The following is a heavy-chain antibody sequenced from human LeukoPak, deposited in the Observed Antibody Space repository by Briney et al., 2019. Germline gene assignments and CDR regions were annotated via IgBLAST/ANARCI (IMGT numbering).Heavy chain of an antibody. J-gene: IGHJ4*02. D-gene: IGHD3-22*01. CDR3: ARDKPYYYDSRDY. CDR2: INPNSGGT. Sequence: GASVKVSCKASGYTFTGYYMHWVRQAPGQGLERMGRINPNSGGTNYAQKFQGRVTMTRDPSISTAYMELSRLRSDDTAVYYCARDKPYYYDSRDYWGQGTLVTVSS. CDR1: GYTFTGYY. V-gene: IGHV1-2*06.